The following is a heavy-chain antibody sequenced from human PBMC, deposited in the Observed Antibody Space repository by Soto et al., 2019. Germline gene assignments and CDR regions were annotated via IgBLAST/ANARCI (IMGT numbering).Heavy chain of an antibody. CDR3: ARMFGCSYGPAKRGMDV. CDR1: GFTLSSYS. V-gene: IGHV3-30*04. J-gene: IGHJ6*02. Sequence: QVQLVESGGGVAQPVRSRRLVCAASGFTLSSYSLHWVRQIPGKGLEWVAAISSDGTEKHYADSLKGRFTISRDNSKNTLYLQLNSLRTDDTAVYYCARMFGCSYGPAKRGMDVWGHWTTVTVSS. CDR2: ISSDGTEK. D-gene: IGHD5-18*01.